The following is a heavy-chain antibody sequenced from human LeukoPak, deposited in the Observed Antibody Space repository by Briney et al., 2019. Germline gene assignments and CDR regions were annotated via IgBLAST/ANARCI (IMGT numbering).Heavy chain of an antibody. CDR3: ARVNVDTAMVFSSYYYYYMDV. V-gene: IGHV4-39*07. J-gene: IGHJ6*03. D-gene: IGHD5-18*01. CDR1: GDSISSSSYY. CDR2: VYYSGST. Sequence: SETLSLTCNVSGDSISSSSYYWGWIRQPPGKGLEWIGVVYYSGSTYYSSSFKSRVTISVDTSKNQFSLKLSSVTAADTAVYYCARVNVDTAMVFSSYYYYYMDVWGKGTTVTVSS.